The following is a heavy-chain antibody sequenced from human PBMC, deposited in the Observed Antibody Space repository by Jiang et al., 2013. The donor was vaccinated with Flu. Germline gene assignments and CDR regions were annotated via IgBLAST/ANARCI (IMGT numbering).Heavy chain of an antibody. D-gene: IGHD4-11*01. CDR1: GYTFTNYG. CDR3: ARDYYNDYEDCFDP. CDR2: VSTRNGET. J-gene: IGHJ5*02. V-gene: IGHV1-18*01. Sequence: SGAEVKEPGASVKVSCKASGYTFTNYGVSWVRQAPGRGLEWMGWVSTRNGETNFAQKIQGRVTMTTDTSTSTAYMELRSLRSDDTAVYYCARDYYNDYEDCFDPWGQGTLVTVSS.